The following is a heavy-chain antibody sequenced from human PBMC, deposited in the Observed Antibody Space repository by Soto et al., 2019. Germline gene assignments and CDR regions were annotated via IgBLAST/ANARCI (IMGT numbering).Heavy chain of an antibody. V-gene: IGHV5-51*01. Sequence: PGDSLKISXKGSGYSFTSYWIGWVRQMPGKGMECIVIIYPGDSDTRYSPAFQGRVTISADKSINTAYLQWSSLKASDTAMYYCARQPHYSSSSGEYWGQGTPVTVYS. CDR2: IYPGDSDT. D-gene: IGHD6-6*01. CDR3: ARQPHYSSSSGEY. J-gene: IGHJ4*02. CDR1: GYSFTSYW.